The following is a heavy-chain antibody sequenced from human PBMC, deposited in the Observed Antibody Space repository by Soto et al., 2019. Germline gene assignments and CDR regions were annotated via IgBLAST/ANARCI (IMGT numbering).Heavy chain of an antibody. CDR2: ITAATGTT. V-gene: IGHV3-23*01. Sequence: QAGGSLRLSCAASGFTFGSYGMTWVRQAPGKGLECVSGITAATGTTYYADSVKGRFTISRDLSTNTLFLQMNSLRAADSAVYYCAKAKGRSNFYYSGLDVWGQGTTVTVSS. J-gene: IGHJ6*02. CDR1: GFTFGSYG. CDR3: AKAKGRSNFYYSGLDV. D-gene: IGHD1-26*01.